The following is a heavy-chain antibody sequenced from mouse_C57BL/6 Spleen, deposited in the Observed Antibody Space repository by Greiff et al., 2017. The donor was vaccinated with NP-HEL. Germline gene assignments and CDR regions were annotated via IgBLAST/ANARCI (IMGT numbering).Heavy chain of an antibody. D-gene: IGHD2-5*01. CDR1: GYTFTSYW. CDR3: AGSNYGDYAMDY. CDR2: IDPSDSET. V-gene: IGHV1-52*01. J-gene: IGHJ4*01. Sequence: QVQLQQPGAELVRPGSSVKLSCKASGYTFTSYWMHWVKQRPIQGLEWIGNIDPSDSETHYNQKFKDKATLTVDKSSSTAYMQLSSLTSEDSAVYYCAGSNYGDYAMDYWGQGTSVTVSS.